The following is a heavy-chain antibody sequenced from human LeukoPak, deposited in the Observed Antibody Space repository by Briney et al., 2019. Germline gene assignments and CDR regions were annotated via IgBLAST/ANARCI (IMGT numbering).Heavy chain of an antibody. Sequence: EASVKVSCKASGYTFTSYGISWVRQAPGQGLEWMGWISASNGYTNYAQRLQGRVTMTTDASTRTAYMELRSLRSDDTAVYYCARRSYVWGNYRSDDAFDIWGQGTMVPVSS. V-gene: IGHV1-18*01. CDR2: ISASNGYT. CDR1: GYTFTSYG. D-gene: IGHD3-16*02. CDR3: ARRSYVWGNYRSDDAFDI. J-gene: IGHJ3*02.